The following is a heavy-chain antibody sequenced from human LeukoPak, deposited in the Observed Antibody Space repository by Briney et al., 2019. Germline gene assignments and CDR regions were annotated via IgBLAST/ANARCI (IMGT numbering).Heavy chain of an antibody. CDR2: IYYSGST. J-gene: IGHJ4*02. D-gene: IGHD3-9*01. V-gene: IGHV4-31*03. Sequence: PSETLSLTCTVPGGSISSGGYYWSWIRQHPGKGLEWIGYIYYSGSTYYNPSLKSRVTISVDTSKNQFSLKLSSVTAADTAVYYCARGEYYDILTGYSLFDYWGQGTLVTVSS. CDR1: GGSISSGGYY. CDR3: ARGEYYDILTGYSLFDY.